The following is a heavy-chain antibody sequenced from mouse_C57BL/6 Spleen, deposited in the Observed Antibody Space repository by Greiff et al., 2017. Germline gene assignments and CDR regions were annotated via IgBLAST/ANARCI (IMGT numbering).Heavy chain of an antibody. D-gene: IGHD2-5*01. V-gene: IGHV14-2*01. CDR2: IDPEDGDT. Sequence: EVQLQQSGAELVKPGASVKLSCTASGFNIQDYYMHWVKQRTEQGLEWIGRIDPEDGDTKYTPKFQGKATITVDTSSNTAYMQLSSLTSEDTAVYYCATHYYSNYESAMDYWGQGTSVTVSS. CDR3: ATHYYSNYESAMDY. CDR1: GFNIQDYY. J-gene: IGHJ4*01.